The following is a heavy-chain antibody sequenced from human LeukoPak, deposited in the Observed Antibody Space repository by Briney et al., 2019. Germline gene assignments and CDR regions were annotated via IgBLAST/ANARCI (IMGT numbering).Heavy chain of an antibody. Sequence: GASVKVSCKASGGTFSSYAISWVRQAPGQGLEWMGGIILIFGTANYAQKFQGRVTITADESTSTAYMELSSLRSEDTAAYYCARGVGIAARLFDYWGQGTLVTVSS. J-gene: IGHJ4*02. CDR1: GGTFSSYA. D-gene: IGHD6-6*01. CDR3: ARGVGIAARLFDY. CDR2: IILIFGTA. V-gene: IGHV1-69*01.